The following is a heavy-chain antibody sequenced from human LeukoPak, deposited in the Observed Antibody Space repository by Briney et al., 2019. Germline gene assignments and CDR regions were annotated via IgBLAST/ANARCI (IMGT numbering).Heavy chain of an antibody. J-gene: IGHJ6*03. D-gene: IGHD6-6*01. CDR2: IYPGYSDA. V-gene: IGHV5-51*01. CDR3: ARHTAARPYYYYYYMDV. Sequence: GESLKISCKISGYTLTNNWIGGVRQVPGKGLEWMGLIYPGYSDAKYSPSFQGQVTLSADKSISTAYLQWSSLKASDTAMYYCARHTAARPYYYYYYMDVWGKGTTVTVSS. CDR1: GYTLTNNW.